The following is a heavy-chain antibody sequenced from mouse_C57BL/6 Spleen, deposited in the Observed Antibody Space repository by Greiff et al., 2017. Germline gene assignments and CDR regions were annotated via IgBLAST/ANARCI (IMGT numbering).Heavy chain of an antibody. D-gene: IGHD1-1*01. CDR2: IDPEDGET. CDR1: GFNINDYY. V-gene: IGHV14-2*01. CDR3: ARGVVADY. J-gene: IGHJ2*01. Sequence: EVQLQQSGAELVKPGASVKVSCTASGFNINDYYMHWVKQRTEQGLEWIGRIDPEDGETKYAPKFQGKATLTADTSSNTAYLQLSSLTSEDSAVYYCARGVVADYWGKGTTLTVSS.